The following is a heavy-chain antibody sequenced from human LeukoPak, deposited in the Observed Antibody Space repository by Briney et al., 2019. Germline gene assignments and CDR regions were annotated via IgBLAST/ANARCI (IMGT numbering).Heavy chain of an antibody. CDR3: ARDPKYYDTSGYYLGY. V-gene: IGHV3-53*01. D-gene: IGHD3-22*01. CDR1: GFIVSNNY. J-gene: IGHJ4*02. Sequence: PGGSLRLSCAASGFIVSNNYMSWVRQAPGKGLEWVSVIYSGGSTSYADSVKGRVTISRDNSKNTLYLQLNSLRAEDTAVYYCARDPKYYDTSGYYLGYWGQGTLVTVSS. CDR2: IYSGGST.